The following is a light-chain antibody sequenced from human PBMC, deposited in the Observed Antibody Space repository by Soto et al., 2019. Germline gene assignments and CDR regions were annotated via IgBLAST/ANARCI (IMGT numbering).Light chain of an antibody. CDR1: ASDIGRYNY. J-gene: IGLJ1*01. V-gene: IGLV2-8*01. Sequence: QSALTQPPSASGSPGQSVTISCIGTASDIGRYNYVSWYQHHPGKAPKLIIYEVTKRPSGVPDRSSGSKSGNTASLTVSGLQADDEADYYCNSYVGSNNYVFGTGTKGTVL. CDR3: NSYVGSNNYV. CDR2: EVT.